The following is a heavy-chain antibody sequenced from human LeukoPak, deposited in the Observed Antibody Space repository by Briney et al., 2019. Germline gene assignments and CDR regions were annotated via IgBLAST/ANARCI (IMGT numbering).Heavy chain of an antibody. V-gene: IGHV4-39*01. J-gene: IGHJ4*02. D-gene: IGHD1-7*01. Sequence: SETLSLTCTVSGDSISSTIYSWGWIRQPPGKGLEWIGNISYSGTTSTNPSLRRRVTISVDTSKNHFSLNLSSATAADTAVYYCARQRGSTLADYWGQGILVTVSS. CDR2: ISYSGTT. CDR3: ARQRGSTLADY. CDR1: GDSISSTIYS.